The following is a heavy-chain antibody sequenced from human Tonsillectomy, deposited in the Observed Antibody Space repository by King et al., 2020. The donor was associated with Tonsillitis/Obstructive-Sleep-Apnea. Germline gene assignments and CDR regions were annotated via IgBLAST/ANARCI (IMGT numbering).Heavy chain of an antibody. D-gene: IGHD3-3*01. CDR2: IYYSVST. CDR3: ARRRVLRFLEWLFPVYYFDY. V-gene: IGHV4-39*01. Sequence: QLQESGPGLVKPSETLSLTCTVSGGSISSSSYYWGWIRQPPGKGLEWIGSIYYSVSTYYNPSLKSLVTISVDTSKNQFSLKLSSVTAADTAVYYCARRRVLRFLEWLFPVYYFDYWGQGPRSPSRQ. J-gene: IGHJ4*02. CDR1: GGSISSSSYY.